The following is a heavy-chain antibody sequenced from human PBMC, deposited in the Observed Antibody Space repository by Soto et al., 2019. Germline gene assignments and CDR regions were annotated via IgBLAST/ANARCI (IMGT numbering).Heavy chain of an antibody. CDR2: ISAYNGNT. CDR1: GYTFTSYG. Sequence: ASVKVSCKASGYTFTSYGISWVRQAPGQGLEWMGWISAYNGNTNYAQKLQGRVTMTTDTSTSTAYMELRSLRSDDTAVYYCARDNYDSSCYYSDAFDIWGQGTMVTVSS. V-gene: IGHV1-18*04. CDR3: ARDNYDSSCYYSDAFDI. D-gene: IGHD3-22*01. J-gene: IGHJ3*02.